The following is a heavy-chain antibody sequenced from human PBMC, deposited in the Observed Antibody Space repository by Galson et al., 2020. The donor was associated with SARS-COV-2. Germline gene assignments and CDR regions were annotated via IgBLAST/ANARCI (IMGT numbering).Heavy chain of an antibody. D-gene: IGHD7-27*01. CDR3: ARGDMGNDYFDY. CDR2: IYTEASST. Sequence: GGSLRLSCAVSGFTFSNHWMHWVRQAPGKGLEWVSRIYTEASSTSHAATVKGRFTISGDKAKNTLYLQMNSLNAEDTAVYYCARGDMGNDYFDYWGQGTLVTVSS. V-gene: IGHV3-74*01. J-gene: IGHJ4*02. CDR1: GFTFSNHW.